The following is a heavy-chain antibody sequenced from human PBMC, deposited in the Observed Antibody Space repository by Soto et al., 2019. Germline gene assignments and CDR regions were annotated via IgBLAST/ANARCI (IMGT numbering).Heavy chain of an antibody. D-gene: IGHD7-27*01. CDR3: ARDGDLSWQAGEDYYYYMDV. V-gene: IGHV1-18*01. CDR2: ISAYNGNT. J-gene: IGHJ6*03. Sequence: ASVKVSCKASGYTFTSYGISWVRQAPGQGLEWMGWISAYNGNTNYAQKLQGRVTMTTDTSTSTAYMELRSLRSDDTAVYYCARDGDLSWQAGEDYYYYMDVWGKGTTVTVSS. CDR1: GYTFTSYG.